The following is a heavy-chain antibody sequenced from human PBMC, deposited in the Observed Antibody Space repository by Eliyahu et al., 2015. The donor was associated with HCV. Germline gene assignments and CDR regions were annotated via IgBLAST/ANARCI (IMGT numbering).Heavy chain of an antibody. V-gene: IGHV3-9*01. D-gene: IGHD2-8*01. Sequence: EVQLVESGGGLVQPGGAXRLXCAAXGFXXDXSDIHWXRQAPGKGXXWVSEITWNGGRKDYADSVTGRFRISRDNSKNLVYLQMNRLRPEDTAFYYCARAMVPTGAQSGVLDYWGQGALVTVSS. CDR2: ITWNGGRK. CDR1: GFXXDXSD. CDR3: ARAMVPTGAQSGVLDY. J-gene: IGHJ4*02.